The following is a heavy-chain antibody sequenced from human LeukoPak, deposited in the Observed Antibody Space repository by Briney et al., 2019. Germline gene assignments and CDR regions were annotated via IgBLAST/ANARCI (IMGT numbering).Heavy chain of an antibody. Sequence: GGSLRLSCAASGFTFDDYAMHWVRQAPGKGLEGVSGISWNSGSIGYADSVKGRFTISRDNAKNSLYLQMNSLRAEDTALYYCAKSSDYYYMDVWGKGTTVTVSS. J-gene: IGHJ6*03. V-gene: IGHV3-9*01. CDR2: ISWNSGSI. CDR3: AKSSDYYYMDV. CDR1: GFTFDDYA. D-gene: IGHD5-12*01.